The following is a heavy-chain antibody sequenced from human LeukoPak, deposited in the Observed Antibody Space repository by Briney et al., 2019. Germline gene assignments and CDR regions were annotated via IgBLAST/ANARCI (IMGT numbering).Heavy chain of an antibody. CDR3: ARDVEQWLVRVYYFDY. V-gene: IGHV3-48*01. CDR2: ISSGSTTI. J-gene: IGHJ4*02. D-gene: IGHD6-19*01. CDR1: GFTLSNYS. Sequence: QPGGSLRLSCATSGFTLSNYSMNWVRQAPGEGLEWVSYISSGSTTIYYADSVKGRFTISRDNAKNSLYLQMNSLRAEDTAVYYCARDVEQWLVRVYYFDYWGQGTLVTVSS.